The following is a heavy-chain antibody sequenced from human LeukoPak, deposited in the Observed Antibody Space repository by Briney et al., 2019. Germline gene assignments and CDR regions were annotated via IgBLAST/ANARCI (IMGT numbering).Heavy chain of an antibody. V-gene: IGHV3-64D*06. CDR2: IGPNGDGA. CDR1: GFSISRYS. D-gene: IGHD5-12*01. CDR3: VHDLHDSAYEFN. J-gene: IGHJ6*04. Sequence: GGSLRLSCSASGFSISRYSMHWVRQAPGKGLEYVSAIGPNGDGAYYADSVKNRFTISRDNSKNTLYLQMSSLRPEDTAVYYCVHDLHDSAYEFNWGKGTTVTVSS.